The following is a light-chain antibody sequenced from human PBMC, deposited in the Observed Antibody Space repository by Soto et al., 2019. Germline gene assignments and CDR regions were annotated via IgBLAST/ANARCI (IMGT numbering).Light chain of an antibody. CDR1: QSVSSSY. CDR3: QQYGRSPRT. J-gene: IGKJ4*01. Sequence: EIVLTQSPGTLSLSPGERATLSCRASQSVSSSYLAWYQQKPGQAPRLLIYGASSRATGIPDRFSGSGSEIDFTLNIRRLEPEDCAVYYCQQYGRSPRTFGGGTKVESK. V-gene: IGKV3-20*01. CDR2: GAS.